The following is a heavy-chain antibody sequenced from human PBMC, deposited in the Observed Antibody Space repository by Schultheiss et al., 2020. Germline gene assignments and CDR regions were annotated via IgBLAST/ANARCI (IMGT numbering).Heavy chain of an antibody. CDR1: GYTLTELS. CDR2: FDPEDGET. J-gene: IGHJ4*02. Sequence: ASVKVSCKVSGYTLTELSMNWVRQAPGKGLEWKGGFDPEDGETIYAQKFQGRDTMSEDTSTDTAYMELSSLRSEDTAVYYCARDKRNTSPFDYWGQGTLVT. CDR3: ARDKRNTSPFDY. V-gene: IGHV1-24*01. D-gene: IGHD1-1*01.